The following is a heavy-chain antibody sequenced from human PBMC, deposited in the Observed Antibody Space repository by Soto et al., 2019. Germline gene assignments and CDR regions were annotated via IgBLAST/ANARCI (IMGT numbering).Heavy chain of an antibody. D-gene: IGHD4-17*01. CDR2: IYYSGST. Sequence: QLQLQESGPGLVKPSETLSLTCTVSGGSISSSSYYWSWIRQPPGKGLEWIGSIYYSGSTYYNTSINSRVTITVETSKTQYPVKLSSETAADTAVDYCAGHRSDYGDYVAYYYYYMDVWGKGTTVTVSS. CDR3: AGHRSDYGDYVAYYYYYMDV. J-gene: IGHJ6*03. CDR1: GGSISSSSYY. V-gene: IGHV4-39*01.